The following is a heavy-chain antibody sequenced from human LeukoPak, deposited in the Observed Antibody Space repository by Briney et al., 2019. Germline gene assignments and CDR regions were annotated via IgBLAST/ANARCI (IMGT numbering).Heavy chain of an antibody. CDR2: IYYSGST. Sequence: SETLSLTCTVSGGSISSSCYYWSWLGQPPGKGLVWIGYIYYSGSTNYNPSLKSRVTISVDTSKNQFSLKLSSVTTADTAVYYCARATHTRYFDWLLYYYYYGMDVWGQGTTVTVSS. CDR3: ARATHTRYFDWLLYYYYYGMDV. V-gene: IGHV4-61*01. J-gene: IGHJ6*02. CDR1: GGSISSSCYY. D-gene: IGHD3-9*01.